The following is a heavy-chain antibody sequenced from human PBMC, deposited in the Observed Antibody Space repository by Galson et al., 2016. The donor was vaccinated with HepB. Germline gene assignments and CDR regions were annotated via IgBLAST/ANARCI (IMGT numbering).Heavy chain of an antibody. V-gene: IGHV1-69*13. CDR2: FIPIFGTP. CDR1: GGSFSSFG. CDR3: AKEYNNGQWFLDL. Sequence: SVKVSCKASGGSFSSFGISWVRQAPGQGLEWMGGFIPIFGTPNYAQKFQARVTITADESTSTSYMELSNLRSEDTAMYYCAKEYNNGQWFLDLWGRGTLVTVSS. D-gene: IGHD6-19*01. J-gene: IGHJ2*01.